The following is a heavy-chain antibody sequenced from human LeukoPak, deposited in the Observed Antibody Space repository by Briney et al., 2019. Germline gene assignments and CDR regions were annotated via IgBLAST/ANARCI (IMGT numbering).Heavy chain of an antibody. CDR1: GFTFSSYS. J-gene: IGHJ4*02. CDR2: ISSSSSYI. Sequence: PGGSLRLSCAASGFTFSSYSMNWVRQAPGKGLGWVSSISSSSSYIYYADSVKGRFTISRDNAKNSLYLQMNSLRAEDTAVYYCARDSRGYSYGPDYWGQGTLVTVSS. CDR3: ARDSRGYSYGPDY. D-gene: IGHD5-18*01. V-gene: IGHV3-21*01.